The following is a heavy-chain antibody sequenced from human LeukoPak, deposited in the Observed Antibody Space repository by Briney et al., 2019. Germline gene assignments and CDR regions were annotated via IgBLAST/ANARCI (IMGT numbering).Heavy chain of an antibody. CDR2: IYYSGST. J-gene: IGHJ3*02. CDR3: ARQGAYCSGCYKGAFDI. CDR1: GGSISSSSYY. D-gene: IGHD2-15*01. Sequence: SETLSLTCTVSGGSISSSSYYWGWIRQPPGKGPEWIGSIYYSGSTYYNPSLKSRVTISVDTSKNQFSLKLSSVTAADTAVYYCARQGAYCSGCYKGAFDIWGQGTMVTVSS. V-gene: IGHV4-39*01.